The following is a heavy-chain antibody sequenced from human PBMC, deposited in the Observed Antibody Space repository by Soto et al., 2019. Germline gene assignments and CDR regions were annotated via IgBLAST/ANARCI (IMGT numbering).Heavy chain of an antibody. Sequence: SETLSLTCAVYGGSFSGYYWSWIRQPPGKGLEWIGEINHSGSTNYNPSLKSRVTISVDTSKNQFSLKLSSVTAADTAVYYCARVTSSMVRGVIINREKYYYYMDVWAKGTTVTVSS. CDR1: GGSFSGYY. CDR2: INHSGST. J-gene: IGHJ6*03. V-gene: IGHV4-34*01. CDR3: ARVTSSMVRGVIINREKYYYYMDV. D-gene: IGHD3-10*01.